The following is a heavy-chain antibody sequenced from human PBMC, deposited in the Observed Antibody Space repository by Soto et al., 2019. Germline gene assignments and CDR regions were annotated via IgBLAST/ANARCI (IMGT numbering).Heavy chain of an antibody. V-gene: IGHV1-8*01. D-gene: IGHD4-17*01. CDR3: ARGTPDDDYGDYYYYYYMDV. CDR2: MNPNSGNT. Sequence: ASVKVSCKASGYTFTSYDINWVRQATGQGLEWMGWMNPNSGNTGYAQKFQGRVTMTRNTSISTAYMELSSLRSEDTAVYYCARGTPDDDYGDYYYYYYMDVWGKGTTVTVSS. CDR1: GYTFTSYD. J-gene: IGHJ6*03.